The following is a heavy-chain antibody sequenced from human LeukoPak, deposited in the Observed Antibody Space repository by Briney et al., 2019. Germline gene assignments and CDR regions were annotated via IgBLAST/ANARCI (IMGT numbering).Heavy chain of an antibody. CDR1: GYTFTSYD. J-gene: IGHJ4*02. V-gene: IGHV1-8*01. CDR3: VAGFDY. D-gene: IGHD2-21*01. CDR2: MNPNSGNT. Sequence: ASVKVSCKASGYTFTSYDINWVRQATGQGLEWMGWMNPNSGNTGYAQKFQGGVTITADESTSTAYMELSSLRSEDTAVYYCVAGFDYWGQGTLVTVSS.